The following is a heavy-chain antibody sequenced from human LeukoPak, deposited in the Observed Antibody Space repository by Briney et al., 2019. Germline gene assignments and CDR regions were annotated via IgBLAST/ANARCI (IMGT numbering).Heavy chain of an antibody. D-gene: IGHD3-22*01. CDR3: ARTVHHSSGYYFSNWFGP. V-gene: IGHV1-2*06. J-gene: IGHJ5*02. CDR1: GYTFTGYY. Sequence: GASVKVSCKASGYTFTGYYMHWVRQAPGQGLEWMGRINPNSGGTNYAQKFQGRVTMTRDTSISTAYMELSRLRSDDTAVYYCARTVHHSSGYYFSNWFGPWGQGTLVTVSS. CDR2: INPNSGGT.